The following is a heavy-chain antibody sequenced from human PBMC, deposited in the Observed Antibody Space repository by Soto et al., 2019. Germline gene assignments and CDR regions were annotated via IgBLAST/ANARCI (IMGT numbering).Heavy chain of an antibody. Sequence: ASETLSLTCTVSGGSISSGDYYWSWIRQPPGKGLEWIGYIYYSGSTYYNPSLKSRVTISVDTSKNQFSLKLSSVPAADTALFYCAREGADYYAQGGWFDPWGQGTLVTVS. D-gene: IGHD3-10*01. V-gene: IGHV4-30-4*01. CDR2: IYYSGST. CDR1: GGSISSGDYY. CDR3: AREGADYYAQGGWFDP. J-gene: IGHJ5*02.